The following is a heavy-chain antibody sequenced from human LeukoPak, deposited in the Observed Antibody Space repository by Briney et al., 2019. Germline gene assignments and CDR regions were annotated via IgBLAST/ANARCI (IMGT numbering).Heavy chain of an antibody. J-gene: IGHJ4*02. CDR2: IIPILGIA. CDR1: GGTFSSYT. Sequence: ASVKVSCKASGGTFSSYTISWVRQAPGQGLEWMGRIIPILGIANYAQKFQGRVTITADKSTSTAYMELSSLKASDTAMYYCARHYTRDGYNLGYWGQGTLVTVSS. D-gene: IGHD5-24*01. V-gene: IGHV1-69*02. CDR3: ARHYTRDGYNLGY.